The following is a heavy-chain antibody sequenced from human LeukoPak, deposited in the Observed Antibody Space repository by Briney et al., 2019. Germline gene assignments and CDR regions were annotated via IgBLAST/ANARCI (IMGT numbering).Heavy chain of an antibody. J-gene: IGHJ3*02. V-gene: IGHV1-18*01. D-gene: IGHD6-19*01. CDR2: ISSYNGNT. CDR3: ARRVAVARRDAFDI. Sequence: ASQKSSSKASGYTFTSYSIRWLRQARGNRHEWMGWISSYNGNTNYAQKLQGRVTMSTDTSTGTAYMELRSLRSDDTAVYYCARRVAVARRDAFDIWGQGTMVTVSS. CDR1: GYTFTSYS.